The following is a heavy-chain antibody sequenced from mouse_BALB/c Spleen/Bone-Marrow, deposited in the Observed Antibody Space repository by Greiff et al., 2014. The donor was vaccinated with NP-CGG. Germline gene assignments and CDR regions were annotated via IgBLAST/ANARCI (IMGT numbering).Heavy chain of an antibody. V-gene: IGHV5-17*02. Sequence: EVKLMESGGGLVQPGGSRKLSCAASGFTFSSFGMHWVRQVPEKGLEWVAYISSGSSTIFYADTVKGRFTVSRDNPKNTLFLQMTSLRSEDTAMYYCTRGGNWDDFDYWGQGTTLTVSS. CDR2: ISSGSSTI. J-gene: IGHJ2*01. D-gene: IGHD4-1*01. CDR1: GFTFSSFG. CDR3: TRGGNWDDFDY.